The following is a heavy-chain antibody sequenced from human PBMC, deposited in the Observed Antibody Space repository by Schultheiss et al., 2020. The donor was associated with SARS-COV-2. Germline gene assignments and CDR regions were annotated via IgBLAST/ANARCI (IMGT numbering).Heavy chain of an antibody. Sequence: SETLSLTCAVSGNSISSCCWWTWVRQSPGKGLEWIGEMSHSGIINYNPSLKSRVTISVDTSKNQFSLKVRSVTAADTAVYYCARMPLYYYYYYMDVWGKGTTVTVSS. V-gene: IGHV4-4*02. CDR2: MSHSGII. D-gene: IGHD2-2*01. CDR3: ARMPLYYYYYYMDV. CDR1: GNSISSCCW. J-gene: IGHJ6*03.